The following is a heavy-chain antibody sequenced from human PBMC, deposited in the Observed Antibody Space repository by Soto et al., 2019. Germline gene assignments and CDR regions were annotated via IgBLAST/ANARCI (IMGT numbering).Heavy chain of an antibody. V-gene: IGHV1-3*01. CDR3: ARRGDYGGYYFDC. J-gene: IGHJ4*02. CDR2: INGGNGNT. Sequence: ASVKVSCKASGYTFTSYAMHWVRQAPGQRLEWMGWINGGNGNTKYSQKFQGRVTITRDTSASTAYMELSRLRSEDTAVYYCARRGDYGGYYFDCWGQGTLVTVSS. CDR1: GYTFTSYA. D-gene: IGHD4-17*01.